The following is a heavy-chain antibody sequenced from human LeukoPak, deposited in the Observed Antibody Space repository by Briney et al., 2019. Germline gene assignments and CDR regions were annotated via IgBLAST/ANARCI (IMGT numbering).Heavy chain of an antibody. Sequence: SETLSLTCTVSGGSISSGGYYWSWIRQHPGKGLEWIGYIYYSGSTYYNPSLKSRVTISVDTSKNQFSLKLSSVTAADTAVYYCARDRDYYDSSGYYYFVYYGMDVWGQGTTVTVSS. CDR3: ARDRDYYDSSGYYYFVYYGMDV. CDR1: GGSISSGGYY. CDR2: IYYSGST. V-gene: IGHV4-31*03. D-gene: IGHD3-22*01. J-gene: IGHJ6*02.